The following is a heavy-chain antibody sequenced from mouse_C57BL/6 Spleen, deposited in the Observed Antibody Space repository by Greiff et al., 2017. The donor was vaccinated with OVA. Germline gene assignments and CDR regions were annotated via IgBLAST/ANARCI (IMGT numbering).Heavy chain of an antibody. V-gene: IGHV5-4*01. D-gene: IGHD4-1*01. J-gene: IGHJ4*01. CDR2: ISDGGSYT. CDR1: GFTFSSYA. Sequence: EVQLMESGGGLVKPGGSLKLSCAASGFTFSSYAMSWVRQTPEKRLEWVATISDGGSYTYYPDNVKGRFTISRDNAKNNLYLQMSHLKSEDTAMYYCARGNWDGGNWGQGTSVTVSS. CDR3: ARGNWDGGN.